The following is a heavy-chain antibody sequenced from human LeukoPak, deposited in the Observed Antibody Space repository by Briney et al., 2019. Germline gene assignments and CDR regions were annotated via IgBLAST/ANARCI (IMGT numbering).Heavy chain of an antibody. Sequence: GASVKVSCKASGYTFTSYDINWVRQATGQGLEWMGWINPNSGGTNYAQKFQGRVTMTRDTSISTAYMELSRLRSDDTAVYYCARDGRFAAYEPDYWGQGTLVTVSS. CDR3: ARDGRFAAYEPDY. CDR1: GYTFTSYD. V-gene: IGHV1-2*02. CDR2: INPNSGGT. J-gene: IGHJ4*02. D-gene: IGHD1-26*01.